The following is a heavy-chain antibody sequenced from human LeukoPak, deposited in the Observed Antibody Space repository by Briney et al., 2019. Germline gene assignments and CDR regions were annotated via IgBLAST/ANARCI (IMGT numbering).Heavy chain of an antibody. CDR3: ARVYYSSSYDYWYFDL. D-gene: IGHD6-13*01. CDR2: KDYSGST. J-gene: IGHJ2*01. CDR1: GGSISRYY. Sequence: SETLSLTCTVSGGSISRYYWSWIRQPPGKGLEWIGYKDYSGSTNYNRSLKSRVTVSVDTSKNQFSLKLSSVTAADTAVYYCARVYYSSSYDYWYFDLWGRGTLVTVSS. V-gene: IGHV4-59*01.